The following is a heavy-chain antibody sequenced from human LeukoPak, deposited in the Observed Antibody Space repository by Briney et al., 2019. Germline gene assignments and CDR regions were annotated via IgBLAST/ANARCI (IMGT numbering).Heavy chain of an antibody. CDR1: GLTFSSYS. J-gene: IGHJ6*03. CDR2: ISSSSSTI. Sequence: HPGGSLRLSCAASGLTFSSYSMNWVRQAPGKGLEWVSYISSSSSTIYYADSVKGRFTISRDNAKNSLYLQMNSLKTEDTAVYYCTTAGYSSGWFYYYYYYMDVWGKGTTVTISS. D-gene: IGHD6-19*01. CDR3: TTAGYSSGWFYYYYYYMDV. V-gene: IGHV3-48*01.